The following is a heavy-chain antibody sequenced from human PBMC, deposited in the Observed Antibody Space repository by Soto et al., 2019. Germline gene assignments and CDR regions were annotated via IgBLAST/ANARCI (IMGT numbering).Heavy chain of an antibody. CDR2: IKDGGRT. V-gene: IGHV4-34*01. CDR3: ARGQEGVVATH. Sequence: QVQLQQWGAGLLKPSETLSLNCAVNGGSLSGYYWSWIRQPPGKGLEWIGEIKDGGRTNYSPSLKSRATISSDTSHNQFSLRLYSVTAADTGVYYCARGQEGVVATHWDQGTLVIVSS. CDR1: GGSLSGYY. J-gene: IGHJ4*02. D-gene: IGHD5-12*01.